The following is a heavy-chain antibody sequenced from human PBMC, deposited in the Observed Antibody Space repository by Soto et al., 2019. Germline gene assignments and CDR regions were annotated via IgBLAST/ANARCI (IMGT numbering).Heavy chain of an antibody. CDR3: ARVYPHYDPWAFDI. Sequence: SWPRHENGQGLEWMGGIIPIFGTANYAQKFQGRVTITADESTSTAYMELSSLRSEDTAVYYCARVYPHYDPWAFDILLHRTTVTVSS. CDR2: IIPIFGTA. J-gene: IGHJ3*02. V-gene: IGHV1-69*01. D-gene: IGHD3-3*01.